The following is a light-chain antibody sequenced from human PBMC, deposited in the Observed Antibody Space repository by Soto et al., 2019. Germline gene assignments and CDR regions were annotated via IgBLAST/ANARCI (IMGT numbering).Light chain of an antibody. CDR2: SNN. Sequence: QSVLTQPPSASGTPGQRVTISCSGSSSNMGSNTVNWYQQLPGTAPKLLIRSNNQRPSGGPDRLSGSKSGTSASLAISGLQSEDEADYYCAAWDDSLNGVVFGGGTKLTVL. J-gene: IGLJ2*01. CDR3: AAWDDSLNGVV. CDR1: SSNMGSNT. V-gene: IGLV1-44*01.